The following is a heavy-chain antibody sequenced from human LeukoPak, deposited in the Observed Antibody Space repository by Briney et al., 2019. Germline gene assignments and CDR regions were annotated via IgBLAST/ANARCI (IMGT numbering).Heavy chain of an antibody. J-gene: IGHJ4*02. CDR1: GYSFTTYW. Sequence: GESLKISCKGSGYSFTTYWIGLVRQMPGKGLEWMGIIYPGDSDTRYSPSFQGQVTISVDKSITTAYLLWSSLKASDTAMYYCARSTGPSGNYDYWGQGTLVTVSS. V-gene: IGHV5-51*01. D-gene: IGHD1-26*01. CDR2: IYPGDSDT. CDR3: ARSTGPSGNYDY.